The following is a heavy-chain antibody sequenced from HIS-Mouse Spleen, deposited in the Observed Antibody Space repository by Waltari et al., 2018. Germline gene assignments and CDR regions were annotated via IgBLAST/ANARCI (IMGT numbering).Heavy chain of an antibody. V-gene: IGHV4-59*01. J-gene: IGHJ2*01. CDR1: GGSISSYY. CDR3: ARASRDLLLPRYFDL. CDR2: YYRGST. Sequence: QVQLQESGPGLVKPSETLSLTCTVSGGSISSYYWSWIRQPPGKGLEWIGYYRGSTNYNPSLKSRVTKSVDTSKNQFSLKPSSVTAADTAVYYCARASRDLLLPRYFDLWGRGTLVTVSS.